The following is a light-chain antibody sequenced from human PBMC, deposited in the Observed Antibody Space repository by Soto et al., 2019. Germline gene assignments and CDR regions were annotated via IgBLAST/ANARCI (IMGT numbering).Light chain of an antibody. Sequence: EIVLTQSPATLSLSPGERATLSCRASQSVSSYLAWYQQKPGQAPRVLIYDASTRATGIPDRFGGSGSGTDFTLTISRLEPEDFAVYYCQQYGSSPWTFGQGTKVDIK. CDR1: QSVSSY. CDR2: DAS. V-gene: IGKV3-20*01. CDR3: QQYGSSPWT. J-gene: IGKJ1*01.